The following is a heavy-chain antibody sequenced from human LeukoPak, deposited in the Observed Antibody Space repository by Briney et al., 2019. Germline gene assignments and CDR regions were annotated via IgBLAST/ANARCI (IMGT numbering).Heavy chain of an antibody. CDR1: GGSISSNTYY. V-gene: IGHV4-39*02. J-gene: IGHJ3*02. CDR3: ARDPPHYYDPFDI. D-gene: IGHD3-10*01. Sequence: PSETLSLTCTVSGGSISSNTYYWDWIRQPPGKGLEWIGSIYYSGSTYYNPSLKSRVSISVDTSKNHFSLKLSSVTAADTAVYYCARDPPHYYDPFDIWGQGTMVTVSS. CDR2: IYYSGST.